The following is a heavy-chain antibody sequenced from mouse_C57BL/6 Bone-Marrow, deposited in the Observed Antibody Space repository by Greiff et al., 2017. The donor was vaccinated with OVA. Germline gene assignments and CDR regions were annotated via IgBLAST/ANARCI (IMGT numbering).Heavy chain of an antibody. J-gene: IGHJ3*01. Sequence: EVQRVESGGGLEKPGGSLKLSCAASGFTFSSYAMSWVRQTPEKRLEWVATISDGGSYTYYPDNVKGRFTISRDNAKNNLYLQMSHLKSEDTAMYYCAGRAYWGQGTLVTVSA. V-gene: IGHV5-4*03. CDR2: ISDGGSYT. CDR1: GFTFSSYA. CDR3: AGRAY.